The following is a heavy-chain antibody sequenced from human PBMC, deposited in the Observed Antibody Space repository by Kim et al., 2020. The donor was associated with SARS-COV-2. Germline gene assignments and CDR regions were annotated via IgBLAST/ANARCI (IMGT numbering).Heavy chain of an antibody. CDR2: ISAYNGNT. CDR3: AVTVGATTYYYYGMDV. D-gene: IGHD1-26*01. J-gene: IGHJ6*02. V-gene: IGHV1-18*04. Sequence: ASVKVSCKASGYTFTSYGISWVRQAPGQGLEWMGWISAYNGNTNYAQKLQGRVTMTTDTSTSTAYMELRSLRSDDTAVYYCAVTVGATTYYYYGMDVWGQGTTVTVSS. CDR1: GYTFTSYG.